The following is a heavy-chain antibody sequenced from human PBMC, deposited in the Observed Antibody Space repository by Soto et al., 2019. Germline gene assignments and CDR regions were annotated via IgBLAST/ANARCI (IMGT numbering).Heavy chain of an antibody. D-gene: IGHD3-3*01. CDR1: GGTFSSYA. CDR2: IIPIFGTA. Sequence: SVKVSCKASGGTFSSYAISWVRQAPGQGLEWMGGIIPIFGTANYAQKFQGRVTITADESTSTAYMELSSLRSEDTAVYYCAKAPGTYDFPYYFDYWGQGTLVTVSS. CDR3: AKAPGTYDFPYYFDY. V-gene: IGHV1-69*13. J-gene: IGHJ4*02.